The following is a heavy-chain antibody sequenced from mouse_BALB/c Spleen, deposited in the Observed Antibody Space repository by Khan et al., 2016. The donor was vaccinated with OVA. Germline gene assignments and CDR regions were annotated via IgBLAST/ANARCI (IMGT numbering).Heavy chain of an antibody. CDR2: IWGGGGT. J-gene: IGHJ4*01. Sequence: QVQLKESGPGLVAPSQSLSITCTVSGFSVSRYNIHWIRQAPGKGLEWLGMIWGGGGTDYNPNLKSRLNISKDNSKSHVFLKMNSLQTDDTAMYYCARGYYRYDGYYAMDYWGQGTSVTVSS. CDR3: ARGYYRYDGYYAMDY. V-gene: IGHV2-6-4*01. CDR1: GFSVSRYN. D-gene: IGHD2-14*01.